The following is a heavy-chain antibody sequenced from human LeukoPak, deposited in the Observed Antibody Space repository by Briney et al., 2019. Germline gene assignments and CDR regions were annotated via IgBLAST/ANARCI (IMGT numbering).Heavy chain of an antibody. CDR3: ASGPTYCSSTSCPMAY. D-gene: IGHD2-2*01. V-gene: IGHV1-18*01. J-gene: IGHJ4*02. CDR2: ISAYNGNT. Sequence: ASVKVSRKASGYTFTSYGISWVRQAPGQGLEWMGWISAYNGNTNYAQKLQGRVTMTTDTSTSTAYMELRSLRSDDTAVYYCASGPTYCSSTSCPMAYWGQGTLVTVSS. CDR1: GYTFTSYG.